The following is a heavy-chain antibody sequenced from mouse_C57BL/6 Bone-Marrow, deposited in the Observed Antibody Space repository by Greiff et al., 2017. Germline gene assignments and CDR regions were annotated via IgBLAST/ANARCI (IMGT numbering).Heavy chain of an antibody. J-gene: IGHJ2*01. D-gene: IGHD2-1*01. Sequence: VQGVESGAELVKPGASVKMSCKASGYTFTTYPIEWMKQNHGKSLEWIGNFHPYNDDTKYNEKFKGKATLTVEKSSSTVYVELSRLTSDDSAVYYCARGGNYGGYYFDYWGQGTTLTGSS. V-gene: IGHV1-47*01. CDR1: GYTFTTYP. CDR2: FHPYNDDT. CDR3: ARGGNYGGYYFDY.